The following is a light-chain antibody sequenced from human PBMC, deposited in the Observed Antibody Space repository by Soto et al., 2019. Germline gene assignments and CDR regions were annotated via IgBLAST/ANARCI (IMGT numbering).Light chain of an antibody. Sequence: SYELTQSPSLSVAPGQTATITCGGNNIGSKSVNWYQQKAGQAPVLVMSYDSDRPSGIPERFSGSNSGNTATLTLSRVESGDEADDFCQVWDTDNDHHVFGSGTKVTVL. CDR2: YDS. J-gene: IGLJ1*01. CDR3: QVWDTDNDHHV. V-gene: IGLV3-21*01. CDR1: NIGSKS.